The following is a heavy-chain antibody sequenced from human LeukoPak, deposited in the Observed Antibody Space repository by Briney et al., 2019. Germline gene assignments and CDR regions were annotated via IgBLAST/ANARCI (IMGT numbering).Heavy chain of an antibody. CDR2: ISSSGRTI. V-gene: IGHV3-48*03. CDR3: AREAVGPAATNWFDP. Sequence: GGSLRRSCAASGFTFSSYEMNWVRQAPGKGLEWVSYISSSGRTIYYADSVKGRFTISRDNAKNSLYLQMNSLRAEDTAVYYCAREAVGPAATNWFDPWGQGTLVTVSS. J-gene: IGHJ5*02. D-gene: IGHD2-2*01. CDR1: GFTFSSYE.